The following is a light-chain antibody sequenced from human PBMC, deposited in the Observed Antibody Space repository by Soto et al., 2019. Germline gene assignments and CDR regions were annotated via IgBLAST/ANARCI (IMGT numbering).Light chain of an antibody. J-gene: IGKJ4*01. CDR2: GAS. Sequence: DVQMTQSPSSLSASVGDRVTITCRASQDINSYLAWYQQKPGNAPKSLIYGASSLQTGVTSRFSGSESGTDFTLTISNLQPEASATYYCQQYNIYPLTFGGGTKVEIK. V-gene: IGKV1D-16*01. CDR1: QDINSY. CDR3: QQYNIYPLT.